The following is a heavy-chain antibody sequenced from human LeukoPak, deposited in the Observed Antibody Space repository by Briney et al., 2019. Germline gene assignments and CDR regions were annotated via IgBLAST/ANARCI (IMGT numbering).Heavy chain of an antibody. V-gene: IGHV4-38-2*02. D-gene: IGHD3-22*01. CDR2: IYHSGTT. CDR1: GYSISSGYY. Sequence: SETLSLTCTVSGYSISSGYYWGWIRQPPGKGLEWIGSIYHSGTTCFNPSLKSRVTISVDTSKNQFSLKLSSVTAADTAVYYCARINYYDSSGQPAAEDAFDIWGQGTMVTVSS. J-gene: IGHJ3*02. CDR3: ARINYYDSSGQPAAEDAFDI.